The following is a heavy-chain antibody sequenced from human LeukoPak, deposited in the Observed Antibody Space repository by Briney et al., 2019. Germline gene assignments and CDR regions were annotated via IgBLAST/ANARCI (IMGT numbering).Heavy chain of an antibody. CDR2: IGGSSRSI. V-gene: IGHV3-21*01. CDR1: GFTFSPYS. CDR3: AREGPEQDFDY. Sequence: GGSLRLSCVASGFTFSPYSMNWVRQAPGKGLEWVSSIGGSSRSIYYADSVKGRFTVSRDNAKNSVHLQMNSLRAEDTAVYYCAREGPEQDFDYWGQGTLVTVSP. D-gene: IGHD1/OR15-1a*01. J-gene: IGHJ4*02.